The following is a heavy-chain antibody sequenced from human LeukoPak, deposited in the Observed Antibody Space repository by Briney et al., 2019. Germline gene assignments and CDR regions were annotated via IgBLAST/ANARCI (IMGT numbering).Heavy chain of an antibody. J-gene: IGHJ4*02. CDR1: GGSISSYY. D-gene: IGHD5-18*01. CDR3: ARARPDTAMAVDY. V-gene: IGHV4-59*01. CDR2: IYISGST. Sequence: PSETLSLTCTVSGGSISSYYWSWVRQPPGKGLEYIGYIYISGSTNYNPSLKSRVTVSVDTSKNQFSLKLRSATAADTAVYYCARARPDTAMAVDYWGQGTLVTVSS.